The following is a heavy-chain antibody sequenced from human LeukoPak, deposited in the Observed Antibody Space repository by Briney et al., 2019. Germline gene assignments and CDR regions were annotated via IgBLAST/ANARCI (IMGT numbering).Heavy chain of an antibody. D-gene: IGHD3-22*01. J-gene: IGHJ4*02. Sequence: GGSLRLSCAASGFTFSGSAIHWVRQASGKGLEWVGRVRTKGNGYATQYAAPVKGRITISRDDSKNTAYLQMNSLKTEDTAVYFRSSYDNSGYYYRNYWGQGTLVTVSS. V-gene: IGHV3-73*01. CDR1: GFTFSGSA. CDR2: VRTKGNGYAT. CDR3: SSYDNSGYYYRNY.